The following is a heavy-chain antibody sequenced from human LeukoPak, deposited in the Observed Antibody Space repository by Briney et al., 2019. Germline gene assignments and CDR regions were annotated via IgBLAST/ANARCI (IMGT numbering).Heavy chain of an antibody. J-gene: IGHJ5*02. Sequence: GGSLRLSCAASGFAFSSYAMSWVRQAPGKGLEWVSDISGSGGSIYYADSVKGRFTISRDNSKNTLYLQLNSLRAEDTAVYYCAKEDIIGRSRSSGWLDPWGQGTLVTVSS. CDR2: ISGSGGSI. CDR3: AKEDIIGRSRSSGWLDP. V-gene: IGHV3-23*01. CDR1: GFAFSSYA. D-gene: IGHD6-6*01.